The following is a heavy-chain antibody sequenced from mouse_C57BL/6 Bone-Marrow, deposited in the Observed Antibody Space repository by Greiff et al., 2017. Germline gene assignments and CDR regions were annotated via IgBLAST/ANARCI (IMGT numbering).Heavy chain of an antibody. D-gene: IGHD2-4*01. CDR3: ARHRDYDYDGGDYAMDY. J-gene: IGHJ4*01. CDR2: INSDGGST. V-gene: IGHV5-2*01. CDR1: EYEFPSHD. Sequence: EVQGVESGGGLVQPGESLKLSCESNEYEFPSHDMSWVRKTPEKRLELVAAINSDGGSTYYPDTMERRFIISRDNTKKTLYLQMSSLRSEDTALYYCARHRDYDYDGGDYAMDYWGQGTSVTVSS.